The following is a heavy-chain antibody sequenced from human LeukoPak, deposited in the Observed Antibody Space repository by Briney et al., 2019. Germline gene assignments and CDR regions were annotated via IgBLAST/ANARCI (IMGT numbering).Heavy chain of an antibody. CDR2: IYYSGST. V-gene: IGHV4-39*07. D-gene: IGHD1-1*01. Sequence: SETLSLTCIVSGDSISSSRHYWGWIRQPPGKGLEWIGSIYYSGSTYYNLSLKSRVTVSLDTSKNQFSLKLSSVTAADTAVYYCAGLPRGTRPPDYFQHWGQGTLVTVSS. CDR3: AGLPRGTRPPDYFQH. CDR1: GDSISSSRHY. J-gene: IGHJ1*01.